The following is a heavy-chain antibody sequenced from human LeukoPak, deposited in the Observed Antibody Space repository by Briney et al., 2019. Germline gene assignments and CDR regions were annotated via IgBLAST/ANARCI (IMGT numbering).Heavy chain of an antibody. J-gene: IGHJ3*02. Sequence: SETLSLTCTVSGGSISSYYWSWIRRPPGKGLEWLGYIYYSGSTNYNPSLKSRVTISVDTSKNQFSLKLSSVTAADTAVYYCARAEWAVVAATPGAFDIWGQGTMVTVSS. V-gene: IGHV4-59*01. CDR2: IYYSGST. D-gene: IGHD2-15*01. CDR3: ARAEWAVVAATPGAFDI. CDR1: GGSISSYY.